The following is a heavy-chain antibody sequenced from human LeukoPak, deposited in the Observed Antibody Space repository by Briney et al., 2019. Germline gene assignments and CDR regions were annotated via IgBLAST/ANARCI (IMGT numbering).Heavy chain of an antibody. V-gene: IGHV4-61*02. D-gene: IGHD1-20*01. J-gene: IGHJ2*01. CDR2: IYTSGST. CDR3: ASHLTDWYFDL. Sequence: PSQTLSLTCTVSGGSISSGSYYWSWIRQPAGKGLEWIGRIYTSGSTNYNPSLKSRVTISVDTSKNQFSLKLSSVTAADTAVYYCASHLTDWYFDLWGRGTLVTVSS. CDR1: GGSISSGSYY.